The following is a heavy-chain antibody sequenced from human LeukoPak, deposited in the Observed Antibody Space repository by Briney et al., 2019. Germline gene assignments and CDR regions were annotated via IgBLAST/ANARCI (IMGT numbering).Heavy chain of an antibody. D-gene: IGHD3-22*01. Sequence: PSETLSLTCTVSGGSISSSSYCWGWIRQPPGKGLEWIGSIYYSGSTNYNPSLKSRVTISVDTSKNQFSLKLSSVTAADTAVYYCARGNYYDSSGYYLAEYFQHWGQGTLVTASS. CDR2: IYYSGST. CDR3: ARGNYYDSSGYYLAEYFQH. CDR1: GGSISSSSYC. J-gene: IGHJ1*01. V-gene: IGHV4-39*07.